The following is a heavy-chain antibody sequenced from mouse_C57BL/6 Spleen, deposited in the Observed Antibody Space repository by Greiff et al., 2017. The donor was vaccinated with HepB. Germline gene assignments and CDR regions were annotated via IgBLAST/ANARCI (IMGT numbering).Heavy chain of an antibody. CDR1: GFNITDDY. CDR2: IDPENGDT. J-gene: IGHJ2*01. Sequence: VQLQQSGAELVRPGASVKLSCTASGFNITDDYMHWVKQRPEQGLEWIGWIDPENGDTEYASKVQGKATITADQSSNPAYLQLSSLTSEDTAVYYCTYGNREWGQGTTLTVSS. D-gene: IGHD2-1*01. V-gene: IGHV14-4*01. CDR3: TYGNRE.